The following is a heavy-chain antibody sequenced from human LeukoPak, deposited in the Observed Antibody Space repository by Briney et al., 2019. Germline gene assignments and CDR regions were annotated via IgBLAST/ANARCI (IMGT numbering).Heavy chain of an antibody. CDR2: IRSKANSYAT. D-gene: IGHD6-13*01. J-gene: IGHJ4*02. V-gene: IGHV3-73*01. CDR1: GFTFSGSA. Sequence: PGGSLRLSCAASGFTFSGSAMHWVRQASGKGLEWVGRIRSKANSYATPYAASVKGRFTISRDESKNTAYLQMNSLKTEDTAVYYCTTRSYSSQFDYWGQGTLVTVSS. CDR3: TTRSYSSQFDY.